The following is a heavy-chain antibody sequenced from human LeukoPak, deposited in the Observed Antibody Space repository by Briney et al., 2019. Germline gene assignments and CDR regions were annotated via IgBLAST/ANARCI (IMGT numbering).Heavy chain of an antibody. CDR2: IYHSGST. Sequence: GSLRLSCAASGFTFGSYWMSWVRQAPGKGLEWIGYIYHSGSTYYNPSLKSRVTISVDRSKNQFSLKLSSVTAADTAVYYCARVITGSSGWYPIDYWGQGTLVTVSS. J-gene: IGHJ4*02. CDR3: ARVITGSSGWYPIDY. CDR1: GFTFGSYW. D-gene: IGHD6-19*01. V-gene: IGHV4-4*02.